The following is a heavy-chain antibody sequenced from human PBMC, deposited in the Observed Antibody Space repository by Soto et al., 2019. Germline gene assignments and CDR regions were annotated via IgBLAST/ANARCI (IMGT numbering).Heavy chain of an antibody. J-gene: IGHJ4*02. CDR3: AKRSGAGGHFDY. Sequence: GGSLRLSCAASGFTFTSYAMGWVRQAPGKGLEWVSVISSGGSTYYADSVRGRFTISRDNSKDTLSLKMNSLRAEDTAVYYCAKRSGAGGHFDYWGQGALVTVSS. D-gene: IGHD2-15*01. V-gene: IGHV3-23*01. CDR2: ISSGGST. CDR1: GFTFTSYA.